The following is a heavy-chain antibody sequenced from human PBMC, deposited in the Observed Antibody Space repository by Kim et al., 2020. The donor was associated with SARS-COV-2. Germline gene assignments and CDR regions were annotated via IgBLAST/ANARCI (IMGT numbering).Heavy chain of an antibody. J-gene: IGHJ6*03. CDR1: GGSFSGYY. CDR2: INHSGST. Sequence: SETLSLTCAVYGGSFSGYYWSWIRQPPGKWLEWIGEINHSGSTNYNPSLKSRVTISVDTSKHQFSLKLSSVTAADTAVYYCARGTRQWLSRHYYYYMDV. CDR3: ARGTRQWLSRHYYYYMDV. V-gene: IGHV4-34*01. D-gene: IGHD6-19*01.